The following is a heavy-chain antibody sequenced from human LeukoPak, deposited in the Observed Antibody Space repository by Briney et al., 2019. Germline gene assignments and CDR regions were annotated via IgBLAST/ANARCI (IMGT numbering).Heavy chain of an antibody. J-gene: IGHJ3*02. CDR3: ARAPGGYAFDI. CDR2: INPNSGGT. CDR1: GYTFTRYY. Sequence: GASVKVSCKASGYTFTRYYMHWVRQAPGQGLEWMGWINPNSGGTNYAQKFQGRVTMTRDTSISPAYMDVRRLRSDDTAVYYCARAPGGYAFDIWGQGTMVTVSS. V-gene: IGHV1-2*02.